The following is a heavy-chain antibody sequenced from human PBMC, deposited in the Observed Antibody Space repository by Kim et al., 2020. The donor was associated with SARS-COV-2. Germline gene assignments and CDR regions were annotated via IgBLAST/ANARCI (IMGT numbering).Heavy chain of an antibody. J-gene: IGHJ4*02. CDR2: ISVYNGNT. CDR1: GYTFTNYG. Sequence: ASVKVSCRASGYTFTNYGFSWVRQAPGQGLEWMGWISVYNGNTNYAQKFQGRVTMTTDTSTSTAYMELRSLRSDDTAFYYCATGNSGNYYADYWGQGARV. CDR3: ATGNSGNYYADY. V-gene: IGHV1-18*04. D-gene: IGHD3-10*01.